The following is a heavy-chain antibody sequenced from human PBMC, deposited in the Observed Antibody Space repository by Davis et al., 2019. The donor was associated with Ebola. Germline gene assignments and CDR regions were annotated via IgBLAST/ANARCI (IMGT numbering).Heavy chain of an antibody. CDR1: GFTFGDYA. Sequence: GESLKISCTASGFTFGDYAMSWVRQAPGKGLEWVGFIRSKAYGGTTEYVASVKGRFTISRDDSKSIAYLQMNSLKTEDTAVYYCTRGGASSSGWVYWGQGTLVTVSS. D-gene: IGHD6-19*01. V-gene: IGHV3-49*04. J-gene: IGHJ4*02. CDR3: TRGGASSSGWVY. CDR2: IRSKAYGGTT.